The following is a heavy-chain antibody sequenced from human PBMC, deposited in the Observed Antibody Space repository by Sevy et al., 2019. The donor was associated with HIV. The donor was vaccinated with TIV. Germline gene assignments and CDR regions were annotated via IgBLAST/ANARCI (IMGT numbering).Heavy chain of an antibody. D-gene: IGHD1-1*01. Sequence: SETLSLTCSVSGGSMSSYFWTWVRQSPGKGLEWIGNIYFTGNTDYSPSLKSRVTLSLDTSKSQFSLTLKSVTAADTAIYFCARDSTTRPRVLDYWGQGTLVTVSS. CDR2: IYFTGNT. J-gene: IGHJ4*02. CDR3: ARDSTTRPRVLDY. V-gene: IGHV4-59*01. CDR1: GGSMSSYF.